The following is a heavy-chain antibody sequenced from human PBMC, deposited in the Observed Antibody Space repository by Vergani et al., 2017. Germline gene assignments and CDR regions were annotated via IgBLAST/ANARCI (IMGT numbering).Heavy chain of an antibody. D-gene: IGHD1-1*01. V-gene: IGHV3-7*01. CDR1: GFTFSSYW. CDR2: IKQDGSEK. Sequence: EVQLVESGGGLVQPGGSLRLSCAASGFTFSSYWMSWVRQAPGKGLVWVANIKQDGSEKYYVDSVKGRFTISRDNAKNSLYLQMNSLKAEDTAVYYCARDQLVEGFDYWGQGTLVTVSS. J-gene: IGHJ4*02. CDR3: ARDQLVEGFDY.